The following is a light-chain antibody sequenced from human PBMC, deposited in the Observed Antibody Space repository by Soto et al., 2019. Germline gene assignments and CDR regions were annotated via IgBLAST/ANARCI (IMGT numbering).Light chain of an antibody. J-gene: IGKJ1*01. Sequence: NVLTQSPGTLSLSPEERATLSCRASQSVSSYYLAWYQQKPGQAPRLLIYAASSRATGIPDRFSGGGSGTDFTLTISRLEPEDFAVYYCQQCGSSPWTFGQGTKVDIK. V-gene: IGKV3-20*01. CDR1: QSVSSYY. CDR2: AAS. CDR3: QQCGSSPWT.